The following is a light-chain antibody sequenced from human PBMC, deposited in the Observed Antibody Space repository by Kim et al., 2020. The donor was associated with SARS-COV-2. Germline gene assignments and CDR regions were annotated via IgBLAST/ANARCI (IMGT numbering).Light chain of an antibody. CDR3: ATWDNSLNGLV. J-gene: IGLJ2*01. V-gene: IGLV1-51*01. CDR1: NSNIGKNY. CDR2: DND. Sequence: GQKVTISFSGSNSNIGKNYVSWYQQRPGTAPKLLIYDNDKRHSGIPDRFSGSKSGTSATLDITGLQTGDEADYYCATWDNSLNGLVFGGGTQLTV.